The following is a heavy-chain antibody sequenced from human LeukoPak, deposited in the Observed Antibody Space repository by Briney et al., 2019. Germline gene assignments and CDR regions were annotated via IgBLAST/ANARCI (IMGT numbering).Heavy chain of an antibody. Sequence: PSETLSLTCTVSVGSISSYYWSWIRQPPGKELEWIGYIYYSRSTNYNPSLKTRVTISVDTSKNQFSLKLSSVTAADTAVYYCARGGYDFDYWGQGTLVTVSS. CDR3: ARGGYDFDY. CDR2: IYYSRST. V-gene: IGHV4-59*01. J-gene: IGHJ4*02. D-gene: IGHD5-12*01. CDR1: VGSISSYY.